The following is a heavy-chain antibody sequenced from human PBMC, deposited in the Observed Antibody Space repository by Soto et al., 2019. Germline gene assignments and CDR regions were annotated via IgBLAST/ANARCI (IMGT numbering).Heavy chain of an antibody. V-gene: IGHV3-30*18. CDR2: ISYEGRKK. J-gene: IGHJ6*02. D-gene: IGHD2-8*01. CDR1: GVSVRNTG. Sequence: PSGCLELASVGSGVSVRNTGVHGVRKAPGTGLEWVAVISYEGRKKYYEDAGQGRTNISRDNAKNTRNLKMNSLRDEDTAVYYCAKDSYYIVLIVYAPTSSGTDVLVQRTTV. CDR3: AKDSYYIVLIVYAPTSSGTDV.